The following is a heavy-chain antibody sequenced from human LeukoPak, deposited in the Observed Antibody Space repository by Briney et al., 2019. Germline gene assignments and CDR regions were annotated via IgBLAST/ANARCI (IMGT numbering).Heavy chain of an antibody. CDR1: GFTFRDYY. CDR2: ISSSGSTI. D-gene: IGHD3-22*01. J-gene: IGHJ6*02. Sequence: GGSLRLSCAASGFTFRDYYMSWIRQAPGKGLEWVSYISSSGSTIYYADSVKGRFTISRDNAKNSLYLQMNSLRAEDTAVYYCARDPGFGSGYYYYYYGMDVWGQGTTVTVSS. V-gene: IGHV3-11*01. CDR3: ARDPGFGSGYYYYYYGMDV.